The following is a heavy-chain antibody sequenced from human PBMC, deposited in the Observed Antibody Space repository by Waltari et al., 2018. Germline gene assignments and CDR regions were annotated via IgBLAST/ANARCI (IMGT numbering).Heavy chain of an antibody. CDR1: GYTFTSYG. Sequence: QVQLVQSGAEVKKPGASVKVSCKASGYTFTSYGISWVRQAPGQGLEWMGGIIPILGIANYAQKFQGRVTITADESTSTAYMELSSLRSEDTAVYYCAGVAATPGSIGGVDYWGQGTLVTVSS. J-gene: IGHJ4*02. CDR2: IIPILGIA. V-gene: IGHV1-69*10. D-gene: IGHD2-15*01. CDR3: AGVAATPGSIGGVDY.